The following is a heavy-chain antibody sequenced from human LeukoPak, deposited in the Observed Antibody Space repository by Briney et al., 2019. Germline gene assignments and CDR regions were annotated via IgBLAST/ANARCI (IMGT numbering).Heavy chain of an antibody. CDR2: IYPGDSDT. J-gene: IGHJ6*03. V-gene: IGHV5-51*01. Sequence: GESLKISCKGSGYSFTSYWIGWVRQMPGKGLEWMGIIYPGDSDTRYSPSFQGQVTISADKSISTAYLQWSSLKASDTAMYYCARRYGSGKTYYYYYMDVWGKGTTVTISS. CDR1: GYSFTSYW. D-gene: IGHD3-10*01. CDR3: ARRYGSGKTYYYYYMDV.